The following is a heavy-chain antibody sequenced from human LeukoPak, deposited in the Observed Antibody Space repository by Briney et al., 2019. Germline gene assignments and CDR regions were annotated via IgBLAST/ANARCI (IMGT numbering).Heavy chain of an antibody. CDR1: GFTFSSYA. Sequence: GGSLRLSCAASGFTFSSYAMSWVRQAPGKGLEWVSAISGSGGSTYYADSVKGRFTISRDNSKNTLYLQMNSLRAEDTAVYYCARGIVVVGGSSNYYYGLDVWAQGTTVTVSS. V-gene: IGHV3-23*01. CDR2: ISGSGGST. D-gene: IGHD2-15*01. J-gene: IGHJ6*02. CDR3: ARGIVVVGGSSNYYYGLDV.